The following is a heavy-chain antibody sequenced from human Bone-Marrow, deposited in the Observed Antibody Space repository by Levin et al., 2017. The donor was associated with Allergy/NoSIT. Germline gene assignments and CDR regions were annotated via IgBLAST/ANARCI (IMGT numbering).Heavy chain of an antibody. D-gene: IGHD2/OR15-2a*01. V-gene: IGHV3-7*01. CDR3: VRPPNRALDI. Sequence: LSLTCAASGFTFSSFWMTWVRQAPWKGLEWVALINPDGNDRRYVDSVKGRFTISRDNAENSLYLQMNSLRVEDTAMYYCVRPPNRALDIWGQGTLVTVSS. CDR1: GFTFSSFW. J-gene: IGHJ3*02. CDR2: INPDGNDR.